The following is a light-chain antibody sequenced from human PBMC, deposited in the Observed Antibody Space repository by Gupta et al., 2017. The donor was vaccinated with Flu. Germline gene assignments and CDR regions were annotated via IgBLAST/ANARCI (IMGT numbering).Light chain of an antibody. CDR3: QKYNSAPPT. CDR1: QDISSY. CDR2: AAN. J-gene: IGKJ1*01. Sequence: PSSLSASVGDRVTITCRASQDISSYLAWYQQKPGKVPKLLIYAANTLQSGVPSRFSGSGSGTDFTLTISSLQPEDVATYYCQKYNSAPPTFGQGTKVEIK. V-gene: IGKV1-27*01.